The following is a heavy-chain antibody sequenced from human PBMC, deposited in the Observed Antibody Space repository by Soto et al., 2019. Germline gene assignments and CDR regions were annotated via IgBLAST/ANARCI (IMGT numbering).Heavy chain of an antibody. CDR3: ARGIGYAAQDY. V-gene: IGHV3-74*01. D-gene: IGHD6-25*01. Sequence: EVQLVESGGALVQPGGSLRLSCAASGFTFSDYWMHWVRQVPGKGLVWVSRISGDGSSTSYADSVKGRFTFSRDNAKNTLYVQMNSLRAEDTAVYYCARGIGYAAQDYWGQGTLVTVSS. J-gene: IGHJ4*02. CDR2: ISGDGSST. CDR1: GFTFSDYW.